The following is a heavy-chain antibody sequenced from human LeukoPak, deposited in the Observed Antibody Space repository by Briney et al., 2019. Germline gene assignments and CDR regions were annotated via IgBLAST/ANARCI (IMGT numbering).Heavy chain of an antibody. Sequence: PSETLSLTCSVAGASISSSSDDWDWIRQPRGGGLEWIGSIYYSGSTYYNPSLKSRVTISVDTSKNQFSLKLISVTAADTAVYYCAREDTGGLDYWGQGILVTVSP. CDR2: IYYSGST. D-gene: IGHD2-8*02. V-gene: IGHV4-39*07. CDR3: AREDTGGLDY. CDR1: GASISSSSDD. J-gene: IGHJ4*02.